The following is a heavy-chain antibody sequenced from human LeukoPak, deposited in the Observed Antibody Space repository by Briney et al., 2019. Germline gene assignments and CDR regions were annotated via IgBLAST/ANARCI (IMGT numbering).Heavy chain of an antibody. CDR2: IIPIFGTA. CDR1: GGTFSSYA. Sequence: SVKVSCNASGGTFSSYAISWVRQAPGQGLEWMGGIIPIFGTANYAQKFQGRVTITADESTSTAYMELSSLRSEDTAVYYCARDVPGDGVVPEYYFDYWGQGTLVTVSS. V-gene: IGHV1-69*13. J-gene: IGHJ4*02. CDR3: ARDVPGDGVVPEYYFDY. D-gene: IGHD3-3*01.